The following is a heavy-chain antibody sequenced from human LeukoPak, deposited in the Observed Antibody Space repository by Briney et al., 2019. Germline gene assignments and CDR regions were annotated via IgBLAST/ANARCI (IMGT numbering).Heavy chain of an antibody. D-gene: IGHD4/OR15-4a*01. CDR3: ARAAVRTNAFDI. Sequence: GGSLRLSCAASGFTFSSYSMNWVRQAPGKGLEWVSSISSSSSYIYYADSVKGRFTSSRDNAKNSLYLQMNSLRAEDTAVYYCARAAVRTNAFDIWGQGTMVTVSS. CDR1: GFTFSSYS. CDR2: ISSSSSYI. V-gene: IGHV3-21*01. J-gene: IGHJ3*02.